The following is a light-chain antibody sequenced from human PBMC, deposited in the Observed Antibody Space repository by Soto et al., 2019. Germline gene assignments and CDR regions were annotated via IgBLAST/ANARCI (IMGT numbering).Light chain of an antibody. Sequence: EIVMTQSPATLSVSPGERATLSCRASQSVSSNLAWYQQKPGQAPRLLIYGASTRATGIPARFSGSGSGTEFTPTISSLQSGDFAVYYCQQYNNWPPFTFGQGTRLEIK. CDR1: QSVSSN. CDR3: QQYNNWPPFT. CDR2: GAS. J-gene: IGKJ5*01. V-gene: IGKV3-15*01.